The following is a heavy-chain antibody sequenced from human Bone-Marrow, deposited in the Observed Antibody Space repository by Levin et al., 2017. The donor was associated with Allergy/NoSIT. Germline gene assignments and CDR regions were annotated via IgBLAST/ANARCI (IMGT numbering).Heavy chain of an antibody. CDR1: GFAFADFA. CDR2: IRAKAFGGTA. D-gene: IGHD4-17*01. V-gene: IGHV3-49*03. Sequence: QPGGSLRLSCTTSGFAFADFAMSWFRQAPGKGLEWVGFIRAKAFGGTADYAASVNDRFIISRDDSRRIAYLQLNGLKTEDTAVYYCTRGNGDFETYYYYGLDVWGQGTTVTVSS. CDR3: TRGNGDFETYYYYGLDV. J-gene: IGHJ6*02.